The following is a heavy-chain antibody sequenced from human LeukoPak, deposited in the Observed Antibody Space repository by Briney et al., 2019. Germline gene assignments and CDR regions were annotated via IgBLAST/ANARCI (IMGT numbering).Heavy chain of an antibody. D-gene: IGHD4-17*01. CDR2: ISNSGGST. CDR1: GFTFSNYA. Sequence: PGGSLRLSCAASGFTFSNYAMSWVRQAPGKGLEWVSTISNSGGSTYCADSVKGRFTISRDNSKNTLYLQMNSLRAEDTAVYYCAKGITVIRGGWFDPWGQGTLVAVSS. CDR3: AKGITVIRGGWFDP. J-gene: IGHJ5*02. V-gene: IGHV3-23*01.